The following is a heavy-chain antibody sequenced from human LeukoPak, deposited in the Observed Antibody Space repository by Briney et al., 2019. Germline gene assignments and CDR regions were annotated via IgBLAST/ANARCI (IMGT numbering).Heavy chain of an antibody. CDR3: AREEGVPAATN. Sequence: GGSLRLSCAASGFTFSSCSMNWVRQAPGKGLEWASSISSSSSYIYYADSVKGRFTISRDNAKNSLYLQMNSLRAEDTAVYYCAREEGVPAATNWGQGTLVTVSS. CDR2: ISSSSSYI. J-gene: IGHJ4*02. D-gene: IGHD2-2*01. V-gene: IGHV3-21*01. CDR1: GFTFSSCS.